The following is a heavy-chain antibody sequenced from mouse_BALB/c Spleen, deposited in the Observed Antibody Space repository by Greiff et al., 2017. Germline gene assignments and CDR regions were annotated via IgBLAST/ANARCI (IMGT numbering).Heavy chain of an antibody. CDR3: ARGDDYGPFAY. J-gene: IGHJ3*01. D-gene: IGHD2-4*01. CDR2: IYPYNGGT. CDR1: GYTFTDYN. V-gene: IGHV1S29*02. Sequence: EVQLVESGPELVKPGASVKISCKASGYTFTDYNMHWVKQSHGKSLEWIGYIYPYNGGTGYNQKFKSKATLTVDNSSSTAYMELRSLTSEDSAVYYCARGDDYGPFAYWGQGTLVTVSA.